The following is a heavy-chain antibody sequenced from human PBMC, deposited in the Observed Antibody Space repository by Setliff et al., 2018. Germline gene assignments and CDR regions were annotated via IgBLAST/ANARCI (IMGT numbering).Heavy chain of an antibody. V-gene: IGHV4-59*01. CDR3: ARLSWNGLRYYGLDV. CDR2: IQNSGGI. CDR1: GVSISSYY. D-gene: IGHD3-3*01. Sequence: SETLSLTCNVSGVSISSYYWSWIRQAPGKGLESLGYIQNSGGINYNPSLKSRVTISVDTSTNQFSLKLTSVTAADTAVYYCARLSWNGLRYYGLDVWGQGTTVTVS. J-gene: IGHJ6*02.